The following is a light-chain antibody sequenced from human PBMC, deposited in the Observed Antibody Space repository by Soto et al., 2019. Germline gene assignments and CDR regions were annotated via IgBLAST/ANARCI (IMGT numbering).Light chain of an antibody. Sequence: QVTHSPSALSSPIRDRVTITCRASQSISSWLAWYQQKPGKAPKLLIYKASSLESGVPSRFSGSGSGTEYTLTISSLQADDVTTYCCQHYNCHSRTFGQGTKVDIK. J-gene: IGKJ1*01. CDR3: QHYNCHSRT. V-gene: IGKV1-5*03. CDR2: KAS. CDR1: QSISSW.